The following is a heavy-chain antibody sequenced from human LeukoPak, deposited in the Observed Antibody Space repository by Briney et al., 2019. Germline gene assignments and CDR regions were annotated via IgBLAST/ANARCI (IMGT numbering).Heavy chain of an antibody. CDR2: ITIYNGNT. J-gene: IGHJ4*02. D-gene: IGHD1-26*01. Sequence: GASVKVSCKASGYTFSSYGISWVRQAPGQELEWMGCITIYNGNTNYAQKFQGRVTMTTDTLTTTVYMELRSLRSDDTAVYYCARDGDSGSFFWGQGTLVTVSS. CDR1: GYTFSSYG. V-gene: IGHV1-18*01. CDR3: ARDGDSGSFF.